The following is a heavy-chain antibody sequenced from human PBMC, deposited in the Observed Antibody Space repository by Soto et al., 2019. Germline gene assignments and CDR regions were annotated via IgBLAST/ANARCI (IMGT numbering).Heavy chain of an antibody. CDR2: IKSKNDGETT. D-gene: IGHD1-7*01. CDR1: GFTFSNAW. J-gene: IGHJ3*02. V-gene: IGHV3-15*01. CDR3: TTDFNWDSGVAAFDI. Sequence: GGSLRLSCAATGFTFSNAWMSWVRQAPGKGLEWVGRIKSKNDGETTDYTAPVKGIFTISRDDSKNTLYLQMNSLKTEDIAVYYCTTDFNWDSGVAAFDIWGQGTMVTVSS.